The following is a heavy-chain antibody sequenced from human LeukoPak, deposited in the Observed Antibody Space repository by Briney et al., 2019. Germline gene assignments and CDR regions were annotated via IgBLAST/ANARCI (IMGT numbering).Heavy chain of an antibody. V-gene: IGHV4-30-4*07. D-gene: IGHD3-22*01. CDR2: IYYSGST. CDR3: ARDSDYYDSSGLFDY. Sequence: SQTLSLTCAVSGGSISSGGYSWSWIRQPPGKGLEWIGSIYYSGSTYYNPSLKSRVTISVDTSKNQFSLKLSSVTAADTAVYYCARDSDYYDSSGLFDYWGQGTLVTVSS. J-gene: IGHJ4*02. CDR1: GGSISSGGYS.